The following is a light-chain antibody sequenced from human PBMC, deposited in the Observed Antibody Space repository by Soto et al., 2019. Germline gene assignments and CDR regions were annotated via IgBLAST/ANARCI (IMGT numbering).Light chain of an antibody. CDR1: QSVSSY. CDR3: QQRNNWQS. Sequence: EIVLTHSPATPSLSPGERATLSCRASQSVSSYLAWYQQKPGQAPRLLIYDASNRATGIPARFSGSGSGTDFTLTISSLEPEDFAVYYCQQRNNWQSFGQGTKVDIK. V-gene: IGKV3-11*01. J-gene: IGKJ2*03. CDR2: DAS.